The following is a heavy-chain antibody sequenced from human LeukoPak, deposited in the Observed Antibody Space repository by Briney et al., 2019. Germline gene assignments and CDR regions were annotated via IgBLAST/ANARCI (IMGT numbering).Heavy chain of an antibody. J-gene: IGHJ6*02. CDR2: MNPNSGNT. CDR1: GYTFTSYD. Sequence: ASVKVSCKASGYTFTSYDINWVRQATGQGLEWMGWMNPNSGNTGYAQKFQGRVTMTRNTSISTAYMELSSLRSEDTAVYYCVRWYGGGGHYGMGVWGQGTTVTVSS. CDR3: VRWYGGGGHYGMGV. D-gene: IGHD6-13*01. V-gene: IGHV1-8*01.